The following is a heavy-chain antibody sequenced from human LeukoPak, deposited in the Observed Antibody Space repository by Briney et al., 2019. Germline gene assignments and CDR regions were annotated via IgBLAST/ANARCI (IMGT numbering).Heavy chain of an antibody. CDR1: GFTVSSNY. Sequence: GGSLRLSCAASGFTVSSNYMSWVRQAPGKGLEWVSVIYSGDSTYYADSVKGRFTISRDNSKNTLYLQMHSLRAEDTAVYYCAREGLFEDDYWGQGTLVTVSS. CDR2: IYSGDST. CDR3: AREGLFEDDY. J-gene: IGHJ4*02. D-gene: IGHD3-16*01. V-gene: IGHV3-53*01.